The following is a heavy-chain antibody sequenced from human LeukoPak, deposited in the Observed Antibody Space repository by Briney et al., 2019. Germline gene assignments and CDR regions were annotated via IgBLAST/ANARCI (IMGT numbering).Heavy chain of an antibody. Sequence: GASVKFSCKASGYTFTSYAMHWVRQAPGQRLEWMGWINAGNGNTKYSQKFQGRVTITRDTSASTAYMELSSLRSEDTAVYYCATRLDILTGYYGDFDYWGQGTLVTVSS. V-gene: IGHV1-3*01. D-gene: IGHD3-9*01. J-gene: IGHJ4*02. CDR2: INAGNGNT. CDR1: GYTFTSYA. CDR3: ATRLDILTGYYGDFDY.